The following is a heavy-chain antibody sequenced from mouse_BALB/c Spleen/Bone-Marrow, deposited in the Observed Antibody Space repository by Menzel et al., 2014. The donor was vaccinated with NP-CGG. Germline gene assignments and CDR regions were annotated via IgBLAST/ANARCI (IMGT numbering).Heavy chain of an antibody. D-gene: IGHD1-1*01. CDR3: ARRTTTVVATDY. CDR2: INPSNGCT. J-gene: IGHJ2*01. CDR1: GYTFTSYW. Sequence: VKLVESGAELVKPGASVKLSCKASGYTFTSYWMHWVKQRPGQGLEWIGEINPSNGCTNYNEKFKSKATLTVDKSSSTAYMQLSSLTSEDSAVYYCARRTTTVVATDYWGQGTTLTGSS. V-gene: IGHV1S81*02.